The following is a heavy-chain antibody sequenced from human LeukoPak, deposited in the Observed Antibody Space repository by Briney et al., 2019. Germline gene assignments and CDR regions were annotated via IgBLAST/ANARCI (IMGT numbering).Heavy chain of an antibody. CDR1: GYTLTELS. Sequence: ASVKVSCKVSGYTLTELSMHWVRQAPGKGLEWMGGFDPEDGETIYAQKFQGSVTMTEDTSTDTAYMELSSLRSEDTAVYYCATTRIAAAGTPAKYYYYMDVWGKGTTVTVSS. J-gene: IGHJ6*03. D-gene: IGHD6-13*01. V-gene: IGHV1-24*01. CDR3: ATTRIAAAGTPAKYYYYMDV. CDR2: FDPEDGET.